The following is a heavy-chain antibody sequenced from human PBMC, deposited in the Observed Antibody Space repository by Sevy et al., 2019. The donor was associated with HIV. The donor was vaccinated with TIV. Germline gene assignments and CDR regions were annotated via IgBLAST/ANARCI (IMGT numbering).Heavy chain of an antibody. V-gene: IGHV4-30-2*01. Sequence: SETLSLTCAVSGGSISSGLYSWNWIRHPPGKGLEWIGYIYHTGPTYYNPSLKSRVTISVDRFKNQFSLRLSSVTAADTAVYYCARDSGDYPYYFDHWGQGTLVTVSS. CDR1: GGSISSGLYS. CDR2: IYHTGPT. J-gene: IGHJ4*02. CDR3: ARDSGDYPYYFDH. D-gene: IGHD4-17*01.